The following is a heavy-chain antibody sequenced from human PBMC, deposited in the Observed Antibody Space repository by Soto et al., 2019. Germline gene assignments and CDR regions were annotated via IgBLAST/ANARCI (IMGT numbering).Heavy chain of an antibody. CDR1: GGTISSYD. Sequence: FVTLCVTWSVAGGTISSYDLTLIRQPPGKGLEWIGYIYYSGSTNYNPSLKSRVTISVDTSKNQFSLKLSSVTAADTAVYYCARRSGLYYYYGMDVWGQGTTVTV. CDR2: IYYSGST. J-gene: IGHJ6*02. CDR3: ARRSGLYYYYGMDV. V-gene: IGHV4-59*01.